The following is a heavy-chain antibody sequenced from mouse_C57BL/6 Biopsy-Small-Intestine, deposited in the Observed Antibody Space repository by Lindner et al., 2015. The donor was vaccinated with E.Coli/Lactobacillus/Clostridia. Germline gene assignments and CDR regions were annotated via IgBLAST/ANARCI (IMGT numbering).Heavy chain of an antibody. CDR3: VRDGYYALDY. CDR2: IRSKSGNYAI. V-gene: IGHV10-3*01. CDR1: GFTFNIYA. Sequence: VQLQESGGGLVQPKGSLKLSCAASGFTFNIYAMHWVRQAPGEGLEWVARIRSKSGNYAIYYADSVKDRFTISREDSQSMLYLQMNSLKTEDTAMYYCVRDGYYALDYWGQGTSVTVSS. J-gene: IGHJ4*01.